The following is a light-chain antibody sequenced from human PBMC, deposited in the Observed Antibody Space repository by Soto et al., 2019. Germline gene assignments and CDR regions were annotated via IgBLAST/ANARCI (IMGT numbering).Light chain of an antibody. V-gene: IGLV2-14*01. CDR1: SSDVGNYKY. CDR2: EVS. CDR3: FSYTSSGTYV. Sequence: QSALTQPASVSGSPGQSITIPCTGTSSDVGNYKYVSWYQQHPGKAPKLMIYEVSNRPSGVSNRFSGSKSGNTASLTISGLQAEDETDYYCFSYTSSGTYVFGTWTKVTVL. J-gene: IGLJ1*01.